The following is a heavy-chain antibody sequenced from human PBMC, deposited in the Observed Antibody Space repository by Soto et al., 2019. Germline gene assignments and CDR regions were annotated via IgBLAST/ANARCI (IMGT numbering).Heavy chain of an antibody. D-gene: IGHD3-9*01. Sequence: SVKVSCKASGGTFSSYTISWVRQAPGQGLEWMGRIIPILGIANYAQKFQGRVTITADKSTSTAYMELSSLRSEDTAVYYCARDPPYYDILTGYYTDFDYWGQGTLVTVSS. CDR1: GGTFSSYT. CDR3: ARDPPYYDILTGYYTDFDY. V-gene: IGHV1-69*04. J-gene: IGHJ4*02. CDR2: IIPILGIA.